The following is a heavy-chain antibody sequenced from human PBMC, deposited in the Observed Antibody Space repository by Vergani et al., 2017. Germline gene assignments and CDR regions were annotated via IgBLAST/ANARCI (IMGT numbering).Heavy chain of an antibody. D-gene: IGHD6-13*01. CDR1: GGSISSSSYY. V-gene: IGHV4-31*03. CDR3: ARDGASSSWSALDD. CDR2: IYYSGGT. Sequence: QLQLQESGPGLVKPSETLSLTCTVSGGSISSSSYYWSWIRQHPGKGLEWIGYIYYSGGTYYNPSLKSRVTISVDTSKNQFSRKLSSVTAADPAVYYCARDGASSSWSALDDWGQGTLVTVSS. J-gene: IGHJ4*02.